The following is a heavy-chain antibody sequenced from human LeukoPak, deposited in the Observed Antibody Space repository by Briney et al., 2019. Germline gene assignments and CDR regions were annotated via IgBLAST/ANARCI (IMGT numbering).Heavy chain of an antibody. CDR3: AKTQDYYGSGSYLDY. Sequence: GRSLRLSCAASGFTFSSYAMHWVRQAPGKGLDWVALISYDGINKYYADSVKGRFTISRDNSKNTLYLQMNSLRAEDTAVYYCAKTQDYYGSGSYLDYWGQGTLVTVSS. V-gene: IGHV3-30-3*02. D-gene: IGHD3-10*01. CDR1: GFTFSSYA. J-gene: IGHJ4*02. CDR2: ISYDGINK.